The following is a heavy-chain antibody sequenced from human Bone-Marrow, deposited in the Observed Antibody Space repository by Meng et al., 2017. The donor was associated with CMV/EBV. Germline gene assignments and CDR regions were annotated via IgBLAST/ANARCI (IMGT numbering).Heavy chain of an antibody. CDR2: VKSKKDGGTS. CDR3: ITLVGASPV. CDR1: GFIFPDAW. D-gene: IGHD1-26*01. Sequence: LSLAASGFIFPDAWMSWVRQAPGKGLEWVGRVKSKKDGGTSDYAAPVKDRLTISRDDSKNMLYLQINSLRTEDTARYYCITLVGASPVWGQGTLVTVSS. J-gene: IGHJ4*02. V-gene: IGHV3-15*01.